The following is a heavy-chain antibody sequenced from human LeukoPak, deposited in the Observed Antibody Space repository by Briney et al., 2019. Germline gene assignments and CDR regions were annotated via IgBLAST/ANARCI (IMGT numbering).Heavy chain of an antibody. CDR1: GYTFTNNG. Sequence: ASVKVSCKASGYTFTNNGISWVRQAPGQGLEWMGWISAYNDKTNYAQKLQDRVTMTTDTSMRTAYMELRSLRSDDTAVYYCARDDGSGSYRFDYWGQGTLVTVSS. CDR3: ARDDGSGSYRFDY. D-gene: IGHD3-10*01. CDR2: ISAYNDKT. V-gene: IGHV1-18*04. J-gene: IGHJ4*02.